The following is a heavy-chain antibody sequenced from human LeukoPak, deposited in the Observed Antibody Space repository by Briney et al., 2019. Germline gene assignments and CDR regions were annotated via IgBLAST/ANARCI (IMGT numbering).Heavy chain of an antibody. CDR3: ARSLDSGRLRRGSYYLDY. J-gene: IGHJ4*02. V-gene: IGHV1-46*01. CDR1: GYTFTGYY. D-gene: IGHD3-10*01. CDR2: INPSGGNT. Sequence: ASVKVSCKASGYTFTGYYMHWVRQAPGQGLEWMGIINPSGGNTGYAQRFQGRVTMTRDTSTNTVYMELSSLRSDDTAIYYCARSLDSGRLRRGSYYLDYWGRGTLVTVSS.